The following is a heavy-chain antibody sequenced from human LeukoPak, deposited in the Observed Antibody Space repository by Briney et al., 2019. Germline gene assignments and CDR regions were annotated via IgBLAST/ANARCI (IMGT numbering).Heavy chain of an antibody. Sequence: GGSLRLSCAACGFTYSSYAMSWVRQAPGKELEWVSAISGSGGSTYYADSVKGRFTISRDNSKNTLYLQMNSLRAEDTAVYYCAKDLRTSTTGFDYWGQGTLVTVSS. J-gene: IGHJ4*02. CDR3: AKDLRTSTTGFDY. D-gene: IGHD1-26*01. CDR2: ISGSGGST. V-gene: IGHV3-23*01. CDR1: GFTYSSYA.